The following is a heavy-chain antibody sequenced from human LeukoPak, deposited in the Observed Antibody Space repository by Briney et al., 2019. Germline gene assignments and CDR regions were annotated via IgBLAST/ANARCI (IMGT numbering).Heavy chain of an antibody. CDR2: ISDSGGSI. CDR3: ANDLKQLANFDD. V-gene: IGHV3-23*01. J-gene: IGHJ4*02. CDR1: GFTFSSYG. D-gene: IGHD6-6*01. Sequence: GGSLRLSCAASGFTFSSYGMSWVRQAPGKGLEWVSGISDSGGSIYYAQSVKGRFTISRDNSKNTLYLQMNSLRAEDTAVYYCANDLKQLANFDDWGQGTLVTVSS.